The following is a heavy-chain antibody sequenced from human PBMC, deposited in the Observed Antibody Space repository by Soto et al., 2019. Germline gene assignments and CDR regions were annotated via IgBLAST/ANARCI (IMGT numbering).Heavy chain of an antibody. V-gene: IGHV3-23*01. D-gene: IGHD2-15*01. Sequence: EVPLLESGGGLVQPGGSLRLSCATSGFTFSAYAMTWVRQAPGKGLEWVSTVSASGGTTNYADSVKGRFAISRDESNNTFSLHMTSLRAEDTGVYYCAKDSLPEIHCNAATCYYFDDWGQGTPVTVSS. CDR2: VSASGGTT. CDR1: GFTFSAYA. J-gene: IGHJ4*02. CDR3: AKDSLPEIHCNAATCYYFDD.